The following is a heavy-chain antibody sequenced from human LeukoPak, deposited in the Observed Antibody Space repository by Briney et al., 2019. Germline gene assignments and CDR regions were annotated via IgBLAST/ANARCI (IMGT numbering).Heavy chain of an antibody. CDR2: INPNTGGA. Sequence: GASVKVSCKASGYTFADYFIHWVRQAPGQGLEWMGRINPNTGGAEYAPKFQGWVTMTRDTSISTAYVEVNRLISDDTAVYYCARVGRRGADYYYYMDVWGKGTTVTVSS. CDR3: ARVGRRGADYYYYMDV. J-gene: IGHJ6*03. V-gene: IGHV1-2*04. CDR1: GYTFADYF. D-gene: IGHD1-26*01.